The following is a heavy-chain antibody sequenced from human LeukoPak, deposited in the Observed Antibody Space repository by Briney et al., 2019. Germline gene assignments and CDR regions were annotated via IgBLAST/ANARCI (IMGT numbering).Heavy chain of an antibody. V-gene: IGHV4-59*01. CDR1: GGSISSYY. D-gene: IGHD6-13*01. J-gene: IGHJ6*03. Sequence: PSETLSLTCTVSGGSISSYYWSWIRQPPGKGLEWIGYIYYSGSTNYNPSLKSRVTISVDTSKNQFSLKLSSVTAADTAVYYCARDRYSSSWYEGYYMDVWGKGTTVTISS. CDR3: ARDRYSSSWYEGYYMDV. CDR2: IYYSGST.